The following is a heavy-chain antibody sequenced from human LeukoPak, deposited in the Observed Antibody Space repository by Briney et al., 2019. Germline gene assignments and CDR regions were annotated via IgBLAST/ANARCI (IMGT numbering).Heavy chain of an antibody. V-gene: IGHV3-7*03. D-gene: IGHD5-24*01. CDR1: GFTFSNYA. J-gene: IGHJ4*02. Sequence: GGSLRLSCAASGFTFSNYAMSWVRLAPGKGLEWVANIKEDGTETYYVDSVKGRFTISRDNAKNSLYLQMNSLRVEDTAVYYCAKEGRSLQTYWGQGTLVTVSS. CDR2: IKEDGTET. CDR3: AKEGRSLQTY.